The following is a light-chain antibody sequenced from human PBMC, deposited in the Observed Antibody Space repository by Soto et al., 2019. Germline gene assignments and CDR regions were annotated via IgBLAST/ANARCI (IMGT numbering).Light chain of an antibody. CDR2: WVS. V-gene: IGKV4-1*01. Sequence: IGITQFPASLSVPLGVRATPNCKSSHSVLYSSKNKNYVAWFQQKPGQPPKLLICWVSSRESGVPDRFSGSGSGTDFTLTISSLEAGDVAMYYCQQYCSTLPTFGRGTKVDIK. J-gene: IGKJ4*01. CDR1: HSVLYSSKNKNY. CDR3: QQYCSTLPT.